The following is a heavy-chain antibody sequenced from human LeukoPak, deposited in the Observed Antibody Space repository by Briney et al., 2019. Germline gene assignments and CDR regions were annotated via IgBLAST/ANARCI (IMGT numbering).Heavy chain of an antibody. CDR2: INHSGTT. CDR3: ARGRITMVRGVNIGYYFDY. CDR1: GGSFSGYY. Sequence: SETLSLTCAVCGGSFSGYYWIWIRPPPVQGLEWIGDINHSGTTNYNPSLKSRVTISVDTSKNQCSLKLSSVTAADTAVYYCARGRITMVRGVNIGYYFDYWGQGTLVTVSS. J-gene: IGHJ4*02. V-gene: IGHV4-34*01. D-gene: IGHD3-10*01.